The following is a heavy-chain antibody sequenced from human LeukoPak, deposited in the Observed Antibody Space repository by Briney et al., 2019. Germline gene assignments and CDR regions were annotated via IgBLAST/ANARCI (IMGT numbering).Heavy chain of an antibody. CDR1: GFTFSTYW. D-gene: IGHD6-13*01. CDR2: INPDGSST. Sequence: GGSLRLSCAASGFTFSTYWMHWVRQVPGKGLVRVSRINPDGSSTHYADSVRGRFTISRDNAKNTLYVQMNTLRAEDTAMYYCVREGGTSSWYFRGFDYWGQGTLVTVSS. CDR3: VREGGTSSWYFRGFDY. V-gene: IGHV3-74*01. J-gene: IGHJ4*02.